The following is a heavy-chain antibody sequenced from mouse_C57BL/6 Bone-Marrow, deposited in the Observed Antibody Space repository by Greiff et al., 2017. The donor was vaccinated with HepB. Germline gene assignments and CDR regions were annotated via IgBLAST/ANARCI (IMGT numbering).Heavy chain of an antibody. CDR1: GYSITSGYY. J-gene: IGHJ4*01. CDR2: ISYDGSN. CDR3: ARDPTTDY. Sequence: EVQLVESGPGLVKPSQSLSLTCSVTGYSITSGYYWNWIRQFPGNKLEWMGYISYDGSNNYNPSLKNRISITRDTSKNQFFLKLNSVTTEDTATYYCARDPTTDYWGQGTSVTVSS. V-gene: IGHV3-6*01.